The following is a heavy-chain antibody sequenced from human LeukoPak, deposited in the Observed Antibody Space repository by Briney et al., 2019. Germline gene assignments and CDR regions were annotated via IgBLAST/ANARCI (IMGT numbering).Heavy chain of an antibody. Sequence: SVKVSCKASGYTFTGYYMHWVRQAPGQGLEWMGWIIPILGIANYAQKFQGRVTITADKSTSTAYMELSSLRSEDTAVYYCARGGYCSSTSCYLPYYYYYYGMDVWGQGTTVTVSS. CDR1: GYTFTGYY. CDR2: IIPILGIA. CDR3: ARGGYCSSTSCYLPYYYYYYGMDV. D-gene: IGHD2-2*01. V-gene: IGHV1-69*10. J-gene: IGHJ6*02.